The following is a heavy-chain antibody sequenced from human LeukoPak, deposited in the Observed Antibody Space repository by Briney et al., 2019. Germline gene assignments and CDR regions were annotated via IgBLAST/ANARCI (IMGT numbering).Heavy chain of an antibody. V-gene: IGHV4-4*09. D-gene: IGHD3-10*01. J-gene: IGHJ6*02. CDR3: AREQFGELFYYGMDV. CDR1: GGSISSYY. Sequence: SETLSLTCTVSGGSISSYYWSWIRQPPGKGLEWIGYIYTSGSTNYNPSLKSRVTISVDTSKNQFSLQLNSVTPEDTAVYYCAREQFGELFYYGMDVWGQGTTVTVSS. CDR2: IYTSGST.